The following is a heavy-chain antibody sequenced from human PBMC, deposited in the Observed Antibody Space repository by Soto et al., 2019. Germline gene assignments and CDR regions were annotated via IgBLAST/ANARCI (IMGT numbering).Heavy chain of an antibody. J-gene: IGHJ6*02. CDR1: GYSFTSYW. CDR3: ARRNYYYDSSGYYSYYYYGMDV. CDR2: IDPSDSYT. Sequence: GESLKISCKGSGYSFTSYWISWVRQMPGKGLERMGRIDPSDSYTNYSPSFQGHVTISADKSISTAYLQWSSLKASDTAMYYCARRNYYYDSSGYYSYYYYGMDVWGQGTTVTVSS. D-gene: IGHD3-22*01. V-gene: IGHV5-10-1*01.